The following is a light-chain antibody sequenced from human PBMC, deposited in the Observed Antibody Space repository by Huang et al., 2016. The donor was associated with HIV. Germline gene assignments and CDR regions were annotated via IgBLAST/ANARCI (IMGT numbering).Light chain of an antibody. CDR1: QSVSSSS. Sequence: EIVLTQSPGTLSLSPGERATLSCRASQSVSSSSLAWYQHKPGQAPRLLIYGASNRATGIPDRISGSGSGADFTLTISRLEPEDFAVYYCQQYGRSPWTFGLGTKVEIK. CDR3: QQYGRSPWT. V-gene: IGKV3-20*01. CDR2: GAS. J-gene: IGKJ1*01.